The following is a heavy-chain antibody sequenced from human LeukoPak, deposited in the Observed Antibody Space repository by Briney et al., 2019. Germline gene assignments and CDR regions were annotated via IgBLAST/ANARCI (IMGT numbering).Heavy chain of an antibody. V-gene: IGHV3-48*01. D-gene: IGHD3-3*01. CDR1: GFTFSSYS. CDR3: ASLGYDFWSTSPSAEYFQH. Sequence: GGSLRLSCAASGFTFSSYSMNWVRQAPGKGLEWVSYISSSSSTIYYADSVKGRFTISKDNAKNSLYLQMNGLRAEDTAVYYCASLGYDFWSTSPSAEYFQHWGQGTLVTVSS. CDR2: ISSSSSTI. J-gene: IGHJ1*01.